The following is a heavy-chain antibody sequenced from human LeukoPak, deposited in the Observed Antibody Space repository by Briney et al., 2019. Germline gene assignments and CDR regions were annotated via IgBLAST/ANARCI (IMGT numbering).Heavy chain of an antibody. CDR1: GFTFSSYS. CDR3: AREGGKVRFLEWYGFYYYMDV. V-gene: IGHV3-21*01. D-gene: IGHD3-3*01. Sequence: GGSLRLSCAASGFTFSSYSMNWVRQAPGKGLEWVSCISSSSSYIYYADSVKGRFTISRDNAKNSLYLQMNSLRAEDTAVYYCAREGGKVRFLEWYGFYYYMDVWGKGTTVTVSS. CDR2: ISSSSSYI. J-gene: IGHJ6*03.